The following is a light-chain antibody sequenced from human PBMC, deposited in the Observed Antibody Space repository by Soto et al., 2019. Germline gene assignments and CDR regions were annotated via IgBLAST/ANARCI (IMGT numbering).Light chain of an antibody. J-gene: IGLJ1*01. CDR1: SSDVGLYDC. CDR3: TSYTDSNNLV. Sequence: QSALTQPPSASGSPGQSVTISCTGTSSDVGLYDCVSWYQHPPGNAHRLMIYEVTKRPSGVPDRFSGSKSGNTASLTVSGLQAVDEADYYCTSYTDSNNLVFGTGTKV. CDR2: EVT. V-gene: IGLV2-8*01.